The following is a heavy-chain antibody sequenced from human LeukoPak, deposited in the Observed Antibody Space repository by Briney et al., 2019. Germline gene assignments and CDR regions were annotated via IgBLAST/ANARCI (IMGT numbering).Heavy chain of an antibody. CDR2: IKQDGSEK. D-gene: IGHD6-13*01. J-gene: IGHJ4*02. CDR1: GFTFSSYW. CDR3: ARDPHSSSWYSAKTGTNDY. V-gene: IGHV3-7*01. Sequence: GGSLRLSCAASGFTFSSYWMSWVRQAPGKGLEWVANIKQDGSEKYYVDSVKGRFTISRDNAKNSLYLQMNSLRAEDTAVYYCARDPHSSSWYSAKTGTNDYWGQGTLVTVSS.